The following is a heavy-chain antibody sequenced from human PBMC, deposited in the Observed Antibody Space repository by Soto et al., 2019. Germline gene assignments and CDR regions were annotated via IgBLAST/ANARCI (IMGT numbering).Heavy chain of an antibody. J-gene: IGHJ2*01. CDR3: ARADFGVHEYFDL. V-gene: IGHV4-31*03. CDR1: GGSIRTDGNY. Sequence: QVQLQESGPGLVKPSQTLSLTCTVSGGSIRTDGNYWSWIRHHPGKGLEWIGYIYHSGATYYNPSPKIRVTISIDTSKNPFSLKLTSMTAADTAVYYCARADFGVHEYFDLWGRGTLVTVSS. CDR2: IYHSGAT. D-gene: IGHD3-3*01.